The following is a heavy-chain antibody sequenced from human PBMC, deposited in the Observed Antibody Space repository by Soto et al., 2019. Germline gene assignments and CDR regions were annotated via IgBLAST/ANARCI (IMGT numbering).Heavy chain of an antibody. V-gene: IGHV3-21*01. CDR1: GFSFRRYS. D-gene: IGHD3-22*01. CDR3: ATGSDDSSGYYYSAADY. CDR2: ISRGTSYI. Sequence: PGGSMRLSCAACGFSFRRYSMNWDRQAPEKGLEFVSSISRGTSYIYYADSLKGRFTISRDNAKNSLYLQMNSLRVEYTPVYYCATGSDDSSGYYYSAADYWGQGTLVAVSS. J-gene: IGHJ4*01.